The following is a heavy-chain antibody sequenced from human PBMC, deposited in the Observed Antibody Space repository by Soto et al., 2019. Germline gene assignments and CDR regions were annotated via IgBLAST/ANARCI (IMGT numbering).Heavy chain of an antibody. CDR3: ARAARAARGYYYYMDV. Sequence: GGSLRLSCAASGFTVSSNYMSWVRQAPGKGLEWVSVIYSGGSTYYADSVKGRFTISRHNSKNTLYLQMNSLRAEDTAVYYCARAARAARGYYYYMDVWGKGTTVTVSS. V-gene: IGHV3-53*04. D-gene: IGHD6-6*01. CDR2: IYSGGST. CDR1: GFTVSSNY. J-gene: IGHJ6*03.